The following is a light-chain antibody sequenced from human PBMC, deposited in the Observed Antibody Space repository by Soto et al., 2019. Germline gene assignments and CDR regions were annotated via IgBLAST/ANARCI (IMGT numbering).Light chain of an antibody. CDR2: EVS. CDR1: SSDVGGYKY. J-gene: IGLJ2*01. V-gene: IGLV2-14*01. CDR3: SSYTSSNTVV. Sequence: QSVLTQPASVSGSPGQSITISCTGTSSDVGGYKYVSWYQQHPGKAPKLMIYEVSNRPSGVSNRFSGSKSGNTASLTISGLQAEDEADYHCSSYTSSNTVVFGGGTKVTVL.